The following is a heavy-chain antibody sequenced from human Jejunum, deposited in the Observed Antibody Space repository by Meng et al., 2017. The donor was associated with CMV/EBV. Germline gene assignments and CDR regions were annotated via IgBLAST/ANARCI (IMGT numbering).Heavy chain of an antibody. D-gene: IGHD5-24*01. CDR3: ARDGEGRWLQLGC. J-gene: IGHJ4*02. CDR2: IDYSGTT. CDR1: RVSSGCGGYS. Sequence: RVSSGCGGYSWAWSPQPPGKGLGWFGRIDYSGTTRYTPSLGSRVVISVDTSMNQLTLRLDSVTAADTAVYYCARDGEGRWLQLGCWGQGTLVTVSS. V-gene: IGHV4-39*06.